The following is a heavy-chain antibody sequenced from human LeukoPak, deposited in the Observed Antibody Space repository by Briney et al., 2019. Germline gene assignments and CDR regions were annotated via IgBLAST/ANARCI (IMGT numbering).Heavy chain of an antibody. J-gene: IGHJ6*02. CDR2: INSDGSST. V-gene: IGHV3-74*01. CDR3: ASLCIAARCYYYYGMDV. D-gene: IGHD6-6*01. CDR1: GFTFSSYW. Sequence: GGSLRLSCAASGFTFSSYWMHWVRHAPGEGLVWVSRINSDGSSTSYADSVKGRFTISRDNAKNTLYLQMNSLRAEDTAVYYCASLCIAARCYYYYGMDVWGQGTTVTVSS.